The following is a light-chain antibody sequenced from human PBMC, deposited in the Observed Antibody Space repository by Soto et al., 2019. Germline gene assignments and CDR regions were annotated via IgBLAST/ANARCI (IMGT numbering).Light chain of an antibody. V-gene: IGKV3-20*01. CDR2: GAS. J-gene: IGKJ1*01. CDR1: QSVSSSY. Sequence: EIVLTQSPGTLSLSPGARANLSCRSSQSVSSSYLAWYQQKPGQAPRLLIYGASSRATGIPDRFSGSGSGTDFTLTISRLEPEDFAVYYCQQYGSSHTWTCGKGTKVDIK. CDR3: QQYGSSHTWT.